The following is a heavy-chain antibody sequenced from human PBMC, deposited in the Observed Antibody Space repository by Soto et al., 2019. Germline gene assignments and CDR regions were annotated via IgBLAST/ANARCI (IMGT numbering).Heavy chain of an antibody. V-gene: IGHV1-18*01. J-gene: IGHJ4*02. CDR3: ARDTPPTDY. Sequence: QVQLVQSGAEVKKPGASVKVSCKTSGYTFTSYHISWVRHAPGQGLEWMGWISAYNTNTNYAQKFQGRVTMTTDTLTSTAYMELRSLRSDDTAVDYCARDTPPTDYWGQGTLVTVSS. CDR2: ISAYNTNT. CDR1: GYTFTSYH.